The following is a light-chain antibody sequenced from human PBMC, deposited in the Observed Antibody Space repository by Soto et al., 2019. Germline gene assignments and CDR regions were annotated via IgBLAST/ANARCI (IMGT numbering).Light chain of an antibody. V-gene: IGKV1-9*01. CDR2: AAS. J-gene: IGKJ3*01. CDR3: HQLNSYVSA. Sequence: DIQLTQSPSFLSASVGDRVTITCRASQDVSRYLAWYQQKPGKAPNLLIYAASTLRSGVPSRFSGSGSETEFTLTISSLQPEDFATYYCHQLNSYVSAFGPGTQVHIK. CDR1: QDVSRY.